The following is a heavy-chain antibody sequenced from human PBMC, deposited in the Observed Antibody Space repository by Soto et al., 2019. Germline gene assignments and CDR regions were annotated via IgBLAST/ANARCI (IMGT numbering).Heavy chain of an antibody. V-gene: IGHV5-51*01. Sequence: GESLKISCKGSGYSFTSYWIGWVRQMPGKGLEWMGIIYPGDSDTRYSPSFQGQVTISADKSISTAYLQWSSLKASDTAMYYCARGGVPAARRVVPYYYYLDVWGKGTTVTVSS. CDR3: ARGGVPAARRVVPYYYYLDV. CDR2: IYPGDSDT. CDR1: GYSFTSYW. D-gene: IGHD2-2*01. J-gene: IGHJ6*03.